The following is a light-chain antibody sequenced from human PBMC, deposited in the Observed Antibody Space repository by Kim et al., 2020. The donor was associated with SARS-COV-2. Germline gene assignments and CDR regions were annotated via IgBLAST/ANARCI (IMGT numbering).Light chain of an antibody. CDR1: ISKW. CDR2: AAS. J-gene: IGKJ4*01. V-gene: IGKV1-12*01. Sequence: ISKWVAWYQQKPGKAPKFLIHAASTLRSGVPSRFSGSGSGTDFTLTINSLQTDDFATYYCQQAASFPLIFGGGTKVDIK. CDR3: QQAASFPLI.